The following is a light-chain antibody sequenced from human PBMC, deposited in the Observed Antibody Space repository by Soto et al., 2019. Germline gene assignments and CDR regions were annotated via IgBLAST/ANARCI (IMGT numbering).Light chain of an antibody. CDR3: SSYAGSNNYV. J-gene: IGLJ1*01. Sequence: ALTQPPSASGSPGQSVAISCTGTSSDVGGYNYVSWYQLHPGKAPKLMIYEVNLRPSGVPDRFSGSKSGNTASLTVSGLRAEDEADYYCSSYAGSNNYVFGTGTKVTVL. CDR1: SSDVGGYNY. CDR2: EVN. V-gene: IGLV2-8*01.